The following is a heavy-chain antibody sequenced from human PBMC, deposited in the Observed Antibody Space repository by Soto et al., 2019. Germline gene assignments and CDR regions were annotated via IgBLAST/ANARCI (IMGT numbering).Heavy chain of an antibody. CDR3: ARAPDLYYYDSSGYYDY. D-gene: IGHD3-22*01. Sequence: KPSETLSLTCTFSGGSIISYYWSWIRQPPGKGLEWIGYIYYSGSTNYNPSLKSRVTISVDTSKNQFSLKLSSVTAADTAVYYCARAPDLYYYDSSGYYDYWGQGTLVTVSS. CDR1: GGSIISYY. CDR2: IYYSGST. V-gene: IGHV4-59*01. J-gene: IGHJ4*02.